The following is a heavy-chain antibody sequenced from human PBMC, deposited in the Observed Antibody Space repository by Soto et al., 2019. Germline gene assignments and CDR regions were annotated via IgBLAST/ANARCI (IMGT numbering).Heavy chain of an antibody. CDR2: IWYDGSNK. Sequence: QVQLVESGGGVVQPGRSLRLSCAASGFTFSSYGMHWVRQAPGKGLEWVAVIWYDGSNKYYADSVKGRFTISRDNSKNTLYLQKNSLRAEDTAVYYCARDTWFGELSGDAFDIWGQGTMVTVSS. V-gene: IGHV3-33*01. D-gene: IGHD3-10*01. CDR1: GFTFSSYG. CDR3: ARDTWFGELSGDAFDI. J-gene: IGHJ3*02.